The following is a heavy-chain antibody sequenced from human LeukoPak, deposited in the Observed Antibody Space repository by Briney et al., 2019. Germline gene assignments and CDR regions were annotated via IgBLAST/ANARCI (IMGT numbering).Heavy chain of an antibody. V-gene: IGHV1-18*04. CDR1: GYTFTSYG. J-gene: IGHJ3*02. D-gene: IGHD3-3*01. Sequence: ASVKVSCKASGYTFTSYGISWVRQAPGQGLEWMGWISAYNGNTNYSQKFQGRVTITRDTSASTAYMELSSLRSEDTAVYYCASPLLYRAFDIWGQGTMVTVSS. CDR2: ISAYNGNT. CDR3: ASPLLYRAFDI.